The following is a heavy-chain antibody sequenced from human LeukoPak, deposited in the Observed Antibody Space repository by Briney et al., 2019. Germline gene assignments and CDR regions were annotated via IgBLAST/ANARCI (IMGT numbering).Heavy chain of an antibody. D-gene: IGHD2-8*01. CDR3: AKDIVLMVYAIFYYYYMDV. Sequence: GRSLRLSCAASGFTFSSYGMHWVRQAPGKGVEGVAVIWYDGSNKYYADSVKGRFTISRDNSKNTLYLQMNSLRAEDTAVYYCAKDIVLMVYAIFYYYYMDVWGKGTTVTVSS. CDR1: GFTFSSYG. CDR2: IWYDGSNK. J-gene: IGHJ6*03. V-gene: IGHV3-33*06.